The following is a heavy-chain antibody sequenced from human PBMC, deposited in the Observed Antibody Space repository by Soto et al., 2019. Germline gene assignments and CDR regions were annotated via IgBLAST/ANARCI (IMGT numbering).Heavy chain of an antibody. D-gene: IGHD6-6*01. V-gene: IGHV1-2*02. Sequence: ASVKVSCKAYGYTFTGNSLHWVRQAPGQGLEWMGWIKPNSGGTNYAQNFQGRVAMTGDTSISTVYMELSRLKYDDTAVYYCATPLPSSSSTFLDYWGQGTLVTVSS. J-gene: IGHJ4*02. CDR3: ATPLPSSSSTFLDY. CDR2: IKPNSGGT. CDR1: GYTFTGNS.